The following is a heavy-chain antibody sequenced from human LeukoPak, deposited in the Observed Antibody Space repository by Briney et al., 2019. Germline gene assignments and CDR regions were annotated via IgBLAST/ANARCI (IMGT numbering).Heavy chain of an antibody. V-gene: IGHV4-38-2*02. CDR3: AIDSSGTLSGGGWFDP. J-gene: IGHJ5*02. CDR2: VYHSGAT. CDR1: NYSISDGYY. Sequence: PSETLSLICSVSNYSISDGYYWGWIRQPPGKGLEWIGGVYHSGATYYTPSLKSRVTISVDTSKNQFSLNLTSVTAADTAVYYCAIDSSGTLSGGGWFDPWGQGTLVTVSS. D-gene: IGHD6-19*01.